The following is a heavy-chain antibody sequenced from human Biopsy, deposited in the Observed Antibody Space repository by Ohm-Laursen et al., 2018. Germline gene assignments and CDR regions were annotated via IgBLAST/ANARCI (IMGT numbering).Heavy chain of an antibody. CDR1: GFNFGGSA. V-gene: IGHV3-73*01. J-gene: IGHJ6*02. Sequence: SLRLSCAASGFNFGGSAIQWVRQASGKGLEWVGSIRSNTYATAYAASVKGRFTISRDDSKNTAYLQMNSLKIEDTAAYYCNRPYCSSSGCYDDGMDVWGQGTTVTVSS. D-gene: IGHD2-2*01. CDR2: IRSNTYAT. CDR3: NRPYCSSSGCYDDGMDV.